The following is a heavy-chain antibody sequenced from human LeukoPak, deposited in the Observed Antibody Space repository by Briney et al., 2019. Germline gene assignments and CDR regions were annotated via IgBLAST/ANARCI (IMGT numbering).Heavy chain of an antibody. Sequence: GGSLRLSCAASGFTFSSYAMHWVRQAPGKGLEWVANIKQDGSEKYYVDSVKGRFTISRDNAKNSLYLQMNSLRAEDTAVYYCATTRFFDYWGQGTLVTVPS. D-gene: IGHD1-14*01. J-gene: IGHJ4*02. CDR1: GFTFSSYA. V-gene: IGHV3-7*01. CDR2: IKQDGSEK. CDR3: ATTRFFDY.